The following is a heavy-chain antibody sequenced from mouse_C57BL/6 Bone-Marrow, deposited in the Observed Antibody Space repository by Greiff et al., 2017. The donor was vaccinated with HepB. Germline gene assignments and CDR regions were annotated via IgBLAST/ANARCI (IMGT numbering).Heavy chain of an antibody. CDR3: ARPFYYCGSYYFDY. Sequence: QVQLQQPGAELVKPGASVKMSCKASGYTFTSYWITWVKQRPGQGLEWIGDIYPGSGSTNYNEKFKSKATLTVDTSSSTAYMQLSSLTSEDSAVYYCARPFYYCGSYYFDYWGQGTTLTVSS. J-gene: IGHJ2*01. V-gene: IGHV1-55*01. D-gene: IGHD1-1*01. CDR1: GYTFTSYW. CDR2: IYPGSGST.